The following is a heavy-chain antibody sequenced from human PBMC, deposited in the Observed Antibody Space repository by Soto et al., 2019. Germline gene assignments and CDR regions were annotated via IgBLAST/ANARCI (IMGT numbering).Heavy chain of an antibody. CDR1: GGSFSGYY. CDR3: ARGGVWIQLWSWDH. V-gene: IGHV4-34*01. Sequence: SETLSLTCAVYGGSFSGYYWSWIRQPPGKGLEWIGEINHSGSTNYNPSLKSRVTISVDTSKNQFSLKLSPVTAADTAVYYCARGGVWIQLWSWDHWGQGTMVTVYS. J-gene: IGHJ4*02. CDR2: INHSGST. D-gene: IGHD5-18*01.